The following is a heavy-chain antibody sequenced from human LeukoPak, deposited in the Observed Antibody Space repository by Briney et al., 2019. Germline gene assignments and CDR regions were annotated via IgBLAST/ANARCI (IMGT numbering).Heavy chain of an antibody. CDR2: INSDGSNT. CDR1: GFTFSTYW. J-gene: IGHJ4*02. D-gene: IGHD3-3*01. Sequence: GGPLRLSCAASGFTFSTYWMHWVRQAPGKGLVGVSRINSDGSNTDYAGSVKGRFTISRDSAKNTLYLQMNSLRVEDTAVYYCARVDFWRGRGYFDDWGQGTLVTVSS. CDR3: ARVDFWRGRGYFDD. V-gene: IGHV3-74*01.